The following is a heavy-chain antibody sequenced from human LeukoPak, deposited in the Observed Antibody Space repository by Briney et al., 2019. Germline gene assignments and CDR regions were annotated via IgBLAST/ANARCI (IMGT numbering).Heavy chain of an antibody. Sequence: GGSLRLSCAASGFTVSHYYMTWVRQAPGKGLECVSVIYSGGSTHSADSVKGRFTISRDNSRNMVYLQMSSLRAEDTAVYYCARTRGSHPSPFDSWGQGTLVTVSS. V-gene: IGHV3-53*01. CDR2: IYSGGST. J-gene: IGHJ4*02. CDR1: GFTVSHYY. D-gene: IGHD3-10*01. CDR3: ARTRGSHPSPFDS.